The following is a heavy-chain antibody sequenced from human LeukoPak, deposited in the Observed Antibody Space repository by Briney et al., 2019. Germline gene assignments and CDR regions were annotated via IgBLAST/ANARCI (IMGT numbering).Heavy chain of an antibody. CDR2: ISGSGGST. V-gene: IGHV3-23*01. CDR1: GLTFSSYA. CDR3: AKFLPTHIVVANYYFDY. Sequence: GGSLRLSCAASGLTFSSYAMSWVRQAPGKGLEWVSAISGSGGSTYYADSVKGRFTISRDNSKNTLYLQMNSLRAEDTAVYYCAKFLPTHIVVANYYFDYWGQGTLVTVSS. D-gene: IGHD2-21*01. J-gene: IGHJ4*02.